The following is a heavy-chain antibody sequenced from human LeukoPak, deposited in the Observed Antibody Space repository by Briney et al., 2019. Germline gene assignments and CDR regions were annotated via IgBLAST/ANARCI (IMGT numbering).Heavy chain of an antibody. CDR2: ISSSGSTI. CDR1: GFTFSSYE. D-gene: IGHD1/OR15-1a*01. V-gene: IGHV3-48*03. CDR3: AKEAGAAGATWNIDS. J-gene: IGHJ4*02. Sequence: GGSLRLSCAASGFTFSSYEMNWVRQAPGKGLEWVPYISSSGSTIYYADSVKGRFTISRDNAKNSLYLQMSSLRAEDTAVYYCAKEAGAAGATWNIDSWGQGTLVSVSS.